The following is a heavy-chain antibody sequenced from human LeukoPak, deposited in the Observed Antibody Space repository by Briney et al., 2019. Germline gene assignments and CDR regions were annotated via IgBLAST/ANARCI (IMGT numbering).Heavy chain of an antibody. Sequence: ASVKVSCKASGYTFTSYYMHWVRRAPGQGLEWMGIINPSGGSTSYAQKFQGRVTMTRDTSTSTVYMELSSLRSEDTAVYYCASSSSGYYYVLDYWGQGTLVTVSS. D-gene: IGHD3-22*01. CDR1: GYTFTSYY. CDR3: ASSSSGYYYVLDY. CDR2: INPSGGST. J-gene: IGHJ4*02. V-gene: IGHV1-46*01.